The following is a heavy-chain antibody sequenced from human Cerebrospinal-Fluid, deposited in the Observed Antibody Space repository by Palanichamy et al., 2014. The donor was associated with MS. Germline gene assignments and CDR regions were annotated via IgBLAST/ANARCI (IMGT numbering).Heavy chain of an antibody. CDR2: ISDSAGST. J-gene: IGHJ4*02. D-gene: IGHD1-26*01. V-gene: IGHV3-23*01. CDR3: SKDAHPSPILGATHFDS. CDR1: GFTFSKYA. Sequence: EVQLLESGGGLVQPGGSLRLSCVASGFTFSKYAMSWVRQAPGKGLEWVAGISDSAGSTYYAGSVKGRFTISRDNSANTLFLQMNNLRAGDTAVYYCSKDAHPSPILGATHFDSWGQGTLVTVS.